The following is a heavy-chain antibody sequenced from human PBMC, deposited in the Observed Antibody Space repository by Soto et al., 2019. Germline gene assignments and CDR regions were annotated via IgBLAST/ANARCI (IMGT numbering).Heavy chain of an antibody. D-gene: IGHD3-3*01. J-gene: IGHJ6*02. CDR1: GYTFTSYG. CDR3: ARDYPYYDFWSGYLYYYGMDV. CDR2: ISAYNGNT. V-gene: IGHV1-18*01. Sequence: GASVKVSCKASGYTFTSYGISWVRQAPGQGLEWMGWISAYNGNTNYAQKLQGRVTMTTDTSTSTAYMELRSLRSDDTAVYYCARDYPYYDFWSGYLYYYGMDVWGQGTTVTVSS.